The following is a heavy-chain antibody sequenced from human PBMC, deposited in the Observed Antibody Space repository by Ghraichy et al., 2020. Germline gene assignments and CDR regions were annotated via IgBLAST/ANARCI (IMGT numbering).Heavy chain of an antibody. CDR1: GFTFSAYS. D-gene: IGHD2-15*01. Sequence: GGSLRLSCAASGFTFSAYSMNWVRQAPGKGLEWVSSISGSSTYIYYPDSVKGRFTISRDNAKNSLYLQMNSLRAEDTAVYYCARGSELVEGVGDYGGQGTLVIVSS. CDR3: ARGSELVEGVGDY. V-gene: IGHV3-21*01. J-gene: IGHJ4*02. CDR2: ISGSSTYI.